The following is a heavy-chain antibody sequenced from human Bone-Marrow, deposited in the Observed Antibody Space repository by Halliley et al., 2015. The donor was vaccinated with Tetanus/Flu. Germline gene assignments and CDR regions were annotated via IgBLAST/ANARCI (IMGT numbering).Heavy chain of an antibody. V-gene: IGHV3-53*01. J-gene: IGHJ4*02. Sequence: LEWVSVIYTGGNTYYADSGKGRLTISRDNSKNTLYLQMNSLRAEDTAVYHCARGGRGSSGPEYWGQGTLVTVSS. CDR3: ARGGRGSSGPEY. D-gene: IGHD6-19*01. CDR2: IYTGGNT.